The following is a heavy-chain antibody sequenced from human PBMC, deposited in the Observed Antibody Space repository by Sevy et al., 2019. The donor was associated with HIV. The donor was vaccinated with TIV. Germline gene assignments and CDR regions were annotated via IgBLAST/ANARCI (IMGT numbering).Heavy chain of an antibody. V-gene: IGHV3-23*01. Sequence: GGSLRLSCAASGFALSNYYAMHWVRQAPGKGLEWVSGISGSGGSGYKAHYADSVKGRLTISRDDSKNSLYLQMNSLRAEATALYYCARKYDSSGYFDCWGQGTLVTVSS. CDR1: GFALSNYYA. CDR2: ISGSGGSGYKA. CDR3: ARKYDSSGYFDC. J-gene: IGHJ4*02. D-gene: IGHD3-22*01.